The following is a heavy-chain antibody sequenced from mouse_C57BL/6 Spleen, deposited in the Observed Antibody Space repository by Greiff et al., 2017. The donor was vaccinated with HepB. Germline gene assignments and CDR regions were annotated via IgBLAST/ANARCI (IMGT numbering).Heavy chain of an antibody. CDR3: ARRAAQATTWFAY. Sequence: QVQLQQPGAELVRPGSSVKLSCKASGYTFTSYWMHWVKQRPIQGLEWIGNIDPSDSETHYNQKFKDKATLTVDKSSSTAYMQLSSLTSEDSAVYYCARRAAQATTWFAYWGQGTLVTVSA. CDR2: IDPSDSET. V-gene: IGHV1-52*01. D-gene: IGHD3-2*02. CDR1: GYTFTSYW. J-gene: IGHJ3*01.